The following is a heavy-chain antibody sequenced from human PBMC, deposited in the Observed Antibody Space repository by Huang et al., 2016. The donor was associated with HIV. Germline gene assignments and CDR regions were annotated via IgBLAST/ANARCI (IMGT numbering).Heavy chain of an antibody. CDR2: ISGGRGNR. J-gene: IGHJ4*02. V-gene: IGHV1-3*01. CDR1: GDTFTAHA. D-gene: IGHD1-1*01. Sequence: QVLLVQSGAEVKKPGAAVKVSCKASGDTFTAHALHWVRQAPGQGLEWMGWISGGRGNRKYSQKFQGRVSFTRDTSASTVYMEMSNLRSEDTAVYYCARPMAPSGTTGEYFDYWGQGSLVTVSS. CDR3: ARPMAPSGTTGEYFDY.